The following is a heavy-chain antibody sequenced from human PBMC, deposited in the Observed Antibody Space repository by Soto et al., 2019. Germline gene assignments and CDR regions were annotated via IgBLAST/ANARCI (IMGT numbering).Heavy chain of an antibody. CDR3: ARGRYGDY. CDR1: GYTFTSYG. CDR2: ISAHNGNT. Sequence: QVHLAQSGAEVKKPGASVKVSCKGSGYTFTSYGITWVRQAPGQGLEWMGWISAHNGNTDYAQKFQGRVTVTRDTSTSTAYMELRSLRSDDTAVYYCARGRYGDYWGQGAPVTVSS. D-gene: IGHD1-1*01. V-gene: IGHV1-18*01. J-gene: IGHJ4*02.